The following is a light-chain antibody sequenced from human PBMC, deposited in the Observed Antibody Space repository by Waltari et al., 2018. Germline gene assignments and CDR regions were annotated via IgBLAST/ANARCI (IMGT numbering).Light chain of an antibody. CDR1: QGISSW. CDR3: QQANSFLGLT. Sequence: DIQMTQSPSSVSASVGDRVTTTCRASQGISSWLAWDQQKPGKAPKLLRYAASSLQSGVPSRFSGSGSGTDFTLTISSLQPEDFATYYCQQANSFLGLTFGGGTKVEIK. V-gene: IGKV1-12*01. J-gene: IGKJ4*01. CDR2: AAS.